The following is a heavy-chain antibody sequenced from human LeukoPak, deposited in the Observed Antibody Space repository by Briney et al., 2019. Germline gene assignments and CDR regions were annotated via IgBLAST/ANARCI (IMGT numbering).Heavy chain of an antibody. CDR2: IYPGDSDT. CDR3: ARHESQPRVWFGPPTPYYYYGMDV. J-gene: IGHJ6*02. D-gene: IGHD3-10*01. CDR1: GYSFTSYW. V-gene: IGHV5-51*01. Sequence: GESLKISCKGSGYSFTSYWIGWVRQMPGKGLEWMGIIYPGDSDTRYSPSFQGQVTISADKSISTAYLQWSSLKASDTAMYYCARHESQPRVWFGPPTPYYYYGMDVWGQGTTVTVSS.